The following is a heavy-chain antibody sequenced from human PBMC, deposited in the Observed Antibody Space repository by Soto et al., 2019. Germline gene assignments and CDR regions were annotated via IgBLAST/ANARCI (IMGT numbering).Heavy chain of an antibody. Sequence: PGESLKISCKGSGYSFTSYWIGWVRQMPGKGLEWMGIIYPGDSDTRYSPSFQGQATISADKSISTAYLQWSSLKASDTAMYYCARQGSGWTNYYYYYGMDVWGQGTTVTVSS. CDR2: IYPGDSDT. J-gene: IGHJ6*02. V-gene: IGHV5-51*01. D-gene: IGHD6-19*01. CDR3: ARQGSGWTNYYYYYGMDV. CDR1: GYSFTSYW.